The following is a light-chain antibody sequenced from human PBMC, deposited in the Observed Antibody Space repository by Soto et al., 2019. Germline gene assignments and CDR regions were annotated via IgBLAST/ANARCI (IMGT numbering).Light chain of an antibody. Sequence: DIQMTQSPSTLSASVGDRVTITCRASQSISSWLAWYQQKPGKAPKLLIYDASSLESGVPSRFSGSGSGTEFTLTISSLQPDDFATYYCQQYNSYSQLTFDGGTKVEIK. CDR3: QQYNSYSQLT. V-gene: IGKV1-5*01. CDR2: DAS. CDR1: QSISSW. J-gene: IGKJ4*01.